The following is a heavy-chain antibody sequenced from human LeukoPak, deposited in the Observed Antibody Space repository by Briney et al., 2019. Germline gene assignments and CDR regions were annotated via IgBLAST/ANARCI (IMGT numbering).Heavy chain of an antibody. CDR3: ARSRGYYYDSSRRLGAFDI. J-gene: IGHJ3*02. D-gene: IGHD3-22*01. V-gene: IGHV4-59*01. CDR2: IYYSGST. CDR1: GGSISSYY. Sequence: SETLSLTCALSGGSISSYYWSWIRQPPGKGLEWIGYIYYSGSTNYNPSLKSRVTISVGTSKNQFFLKLSSVTAADTAVYYCARSRGYYYDSSRRLGAFDIWGQGTMVTVSS.